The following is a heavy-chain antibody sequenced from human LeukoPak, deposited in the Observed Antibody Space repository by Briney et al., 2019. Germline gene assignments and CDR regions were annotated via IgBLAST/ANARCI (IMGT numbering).Heavy chain of an antibody. D-gene: IGHD4-23*01. CDR2: ISWRSDSV. J-gene: IGHJ4*02. CDR1: GFTFDDYA. V-gene: IGHV3-9*01. CDR3: AKDWSYGGNSRKYFGS. Sequence: GGSLRLSCAASGFTFDDYAMHWVRQAPGKGLEWVSGISWRSDSVDYADSVKGRFTISRDNAKSSLYLQMNSLRADDTALYYCAKDWSYGGNSRKYFGSWGQGILVTVSS.